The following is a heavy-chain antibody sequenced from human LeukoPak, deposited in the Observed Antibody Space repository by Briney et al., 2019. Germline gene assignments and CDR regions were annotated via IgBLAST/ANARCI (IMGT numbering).Heavy chain of an antibody. CDR3: AREDSGSYYYFDY. Sequence: PGGSLRLSCAASGFTFSSYSMSWVRQAPGKGLEWVSSISSSSSYIYYADSVKGRFTISRDNAKNSLYLQMNSLRAEDTAVYYCAREDSGSYYYFDYWGQGTLVTVSS. J-gene: IGHJ4*02. CDR2: ISSSSSYI. V-gene: IGHV3-21*01. CDR1: GFTFSSYS. D-gene: IGHD1-26*01.